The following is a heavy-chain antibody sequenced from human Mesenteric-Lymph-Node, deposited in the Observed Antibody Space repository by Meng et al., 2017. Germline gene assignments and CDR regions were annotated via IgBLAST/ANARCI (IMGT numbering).Heavy chain of an antibody. J-gene: IGHJ4*02. V-gene: IGHV3-7*03. CDR1: GFTFSSYW. CDR2: IKQDGSEK. CDR3: AKSVSHYYGSGSYYLDY. Sequence: GESLKISCAASGFTFSSYWMSWVRQAPGKGLEWVANIKQDGSEKYYVDSVKGRFTISRDNAKNSLYLQMNSLRAEDMALYYCAKSVSHYYGSGSYYLDYWGQGTLVTVSS. D-gene: IGHD3-10*01.